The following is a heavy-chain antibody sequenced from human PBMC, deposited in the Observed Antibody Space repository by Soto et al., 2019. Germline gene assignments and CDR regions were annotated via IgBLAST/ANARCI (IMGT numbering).Heavy chain of an antibody. Sequence: SETLSLTCTVSGGSIGSGGYYWSWIRHHPGKGLEWIGYIYYSGSTYYNPSLKSRVTLSVDTSKNQFSLKLSSVTAADTAVYYCTRERRQQLADYDAFDIWGQGTMVTVS. D-gene: IGHD6-13*01. CDR1: GGSIGSGGYY. CDR3: TRERRQQLADYDAFDI. CDR2: IYYSGST. J-gene: IGHJ3*02. V-gene: IGHV4-31*03.